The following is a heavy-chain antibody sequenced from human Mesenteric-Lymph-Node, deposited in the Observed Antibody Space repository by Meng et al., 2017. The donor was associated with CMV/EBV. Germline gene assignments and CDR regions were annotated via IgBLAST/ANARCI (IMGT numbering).Heavy chain of an antibody. J-gene: IGHJ5*02. Sequence: SETLSLTCTVSGGSISNFYWHWIRQSPGQGLEWIGYIFHNGSTSYNPSLRSRVSISLQTSKDQFSLILASATAADTAVYYCARGNLATIFGVVTSVYPRGWFDPWGQGTLVTVSS. D-gene: IGHD3-3*01. CDR3: ARGNLATIFGVVTSVYPRGWFDP. CDR1: GGSISNFY. V-gene: IGHV4-59*01. CDR2: IFHNGST.